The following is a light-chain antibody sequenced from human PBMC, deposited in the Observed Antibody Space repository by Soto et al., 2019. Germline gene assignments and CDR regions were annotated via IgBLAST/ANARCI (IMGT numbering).Light chain of an antibody. J-gene: IGKJ4*01. CDR2: SAS. CDR3: LQESNYTLT. V-gene: IGKV1-6*01. CDR1: QGVRDD. Sequence: IQMTQSPSSLSASVGDRVTITCRASQGVRDDVGWYQQKPGKAPKLLIYSASTLQSGVPSRFSGSGSGTDFTLTISGLQPEDFATYYCLQESNYTLTVGRETKVDSK.